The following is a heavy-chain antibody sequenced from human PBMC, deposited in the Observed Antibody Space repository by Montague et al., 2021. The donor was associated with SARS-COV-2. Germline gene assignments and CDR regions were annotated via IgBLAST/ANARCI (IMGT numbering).Heavy chain of an antibody. Sequence: SETLSLTCTVSGDSISGYFWSCIRQPPGKGLEWIGQMYYIGTTNYNPALKSRVTIPVDTSKSQFSLRLTSVTAADTAVYYCARQPTGDSYSYDTFDLWGQGTVVTVSS. CDR2: MYYIGTT. V-gene: IGHV4-59*08. D-gene: IGHD5-18*01. J-gene: IGHJ3*01. CDR1: GDSISGYF. CDR3: ARQPTGDSYSYDTFDL.